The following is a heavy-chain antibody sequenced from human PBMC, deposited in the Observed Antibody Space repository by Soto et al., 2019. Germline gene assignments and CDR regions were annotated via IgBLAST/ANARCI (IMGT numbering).Heavy chain of an antibody. CDR1: GYTFTGYY. V-gene: IGHV1-2*04. CDR3: ATRGGSGSHYYYYGMDV. D-gene: IGHD3-10*01. J-gene: IGHJ6*02. Sequence: ASVKVSCKASGYTFTGYYMHWVRQAPGQGLEWMGWINPNSGGANYAQKFQGWVTITADESMSTAYMELSSLRSEDTAVYYCATRGGSGSHYYYYGMDVWGQGTTVTVSS. CDR2: INPNSGGA.